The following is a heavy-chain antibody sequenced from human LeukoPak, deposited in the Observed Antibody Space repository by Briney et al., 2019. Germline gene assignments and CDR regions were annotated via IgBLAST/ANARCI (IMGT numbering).Heavy chain of an antibody. Sequence: GESLKISCKGSGYSFISYWIVWVRQMPGKGLEWMGVIYPGDSDTRYSPSFQGQVTISADKSVSTAYLQWSSLKAPDTAMYYCARRTAYYFDFWGQGTLVTVSS. CDR2: IYPGDSDT. J-gene: IGHJ4*02. D-gene: IGHD5-18*01. CDR3: ARRTAYYFDF. CDR1: GYSFISYW. V-gene: IGHV5-51*01.